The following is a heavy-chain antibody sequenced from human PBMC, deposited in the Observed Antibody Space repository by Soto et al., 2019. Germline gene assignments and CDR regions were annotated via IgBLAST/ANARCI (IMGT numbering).Heavy chain of an antibody. V-gene: IGHV4-30-4*01. D-gene: IGHD5-12*01. J-gene: IGHJ6*02. CDR3: ARIVATLYYGMDV. Sequence: QVQLQESGPGLVKPSQTLSLTCTVSGGSISSGDYYWSWIRQPPGKGLEWSGYIYYSGSTYYNPSLKSRVTISVDTSKNQFSLQLSSVTAADTAVYYGARIVATLYYGMDVWGQGTTVTVSS. CDR1: GGSISSGDYY. CDR2: IYYSGST.